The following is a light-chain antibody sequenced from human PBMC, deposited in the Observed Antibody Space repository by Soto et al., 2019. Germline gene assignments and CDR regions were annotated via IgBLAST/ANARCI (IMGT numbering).Light chain of an antibody. CDR1: QSVSSN. CDR2: GAS. V-gene: IGKV3-15*01. Sequence: EIGMTQSRATLAVSQGERATLSCRASQSVSSNLAWYQQKPGQAPRLLIYGASTRATGIPARFSGSGSGTEFTLTISSLQSEDFAVYYCQQYNNWPRTFGQGTKVDIK. CDR3: QQYNNWPRT. J-gene: IGKJ1*01.